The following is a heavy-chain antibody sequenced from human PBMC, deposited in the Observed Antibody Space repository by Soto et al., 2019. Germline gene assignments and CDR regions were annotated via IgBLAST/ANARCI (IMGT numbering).Heavy chain of an antibody. V-gene: IGHV3-74*01. CDR2: INTDGDTT. D-gene: IGHD5-12*01. J-gene: IGHJ3*02. CDR1: SFINSW. CDR3: VRGPGAYVYFGFDI. Sequence: GFLRLSCAASSFINSWIDWVRQLPGKGLVWVSRINTDGDTTNYADFVKGRFTISRDYATDTVYLQMNSLRAEDTAVYYCVRGPGAYVYFGFDIWGQGTRVTVSS.